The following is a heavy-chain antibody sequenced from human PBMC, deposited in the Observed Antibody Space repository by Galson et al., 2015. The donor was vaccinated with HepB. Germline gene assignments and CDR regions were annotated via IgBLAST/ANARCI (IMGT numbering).Heavy chain of an antibody. D-gene: IGHD6-13*01. Sequence: YYADSVQGRFTISRDNAKNSLYLQMSSLRAEDTALYYCATIAMDAFDIWGQGTMVTVSS. CDR3: ATIAMDAFDI. J-gene: IGHJ3*02. V-gene: IGHV3-11*01.